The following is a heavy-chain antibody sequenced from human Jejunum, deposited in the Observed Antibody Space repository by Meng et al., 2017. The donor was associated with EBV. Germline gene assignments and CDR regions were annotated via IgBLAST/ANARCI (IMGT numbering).Heavy chain of an antibody. Sequence: LYQCGPGLGRPSEPLACAWAVAGESFTDYSGGRLRLPPGKRPQWSGDIDEYASANNNSSLKSRLTMSVDTSKNQFSLKLNSVTAADTAVYYCARLRVDPFDNWFDPWGQGILVTVSS. CDR3: ARLRVDPFDNWFDP. CDR2: IDEYASA. CDR1: GESFTDYS. J-gene: IGHJ5*02. D-gene: IGHD5-12*01. V-gene: IGHV4-34*01.